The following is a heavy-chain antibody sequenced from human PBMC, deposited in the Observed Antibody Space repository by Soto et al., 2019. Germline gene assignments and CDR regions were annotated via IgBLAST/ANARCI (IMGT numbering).Heavy chain of an antibody. Sequence: GGSLRLSCAVSGFTFSSYALHWVRQAPGKGLEWVALISYDGSNKDYADSVKGRFTISRDNSKNTLYLQMNSLRDEDTAVYYWASDTRHCIATGCFVGFDYWGKGTMVTVSS. CDR3: ASDTRHCIATGCFVGFDY. CDR2: ISYDGSNK. V-gene: IGHV3-30-3*01. D-gene: IGHD2-2*01. CDR1: GFTFSSYA. J-gene: IGHJ4*02.